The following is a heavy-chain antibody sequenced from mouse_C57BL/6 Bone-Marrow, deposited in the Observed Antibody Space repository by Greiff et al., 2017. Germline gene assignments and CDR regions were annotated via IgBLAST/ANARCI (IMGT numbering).Heavy chain of an antibody. CDR1: GFSLTSYG. CDR2: IWTGGST. J-gene: IGHJ2*01. D-gene: IGHD1-1*01. CDR3: AKNLYYYGSLDY. V-gene: IGHV2-5*01. Sequence: QVQLQQSGPGLVQPSQSLSITCPVSGFSLTSYGVHWVRQSPGKGLEWLGVIWTGGSTDYNAAFMSRMSITKDNSKSKVFFRMNSLQADDTAIYDCAKNLYYYGSLDYWGQGTTLTVSS.